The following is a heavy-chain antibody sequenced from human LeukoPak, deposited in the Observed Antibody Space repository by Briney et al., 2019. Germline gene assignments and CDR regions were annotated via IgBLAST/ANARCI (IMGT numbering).Heavy chain of an antibody. CDR1: GRSISSSSYY. Sequence: SETLSLTCTVSGRSISSSSYYWGSIRQPPGKGPERFGSLYYRGSTSYNPALTTRVTLSVDTAKNQFSLKLSSVTAADTAVYYCARHLILRFLEWKNSAGDAFDIWGQGTMVTVSS. V-gene: IGHV4-39*01. CDR3: ARHLILRFLEWKNSAGDAFDI. D-gene: IGHD3-3*01. CDR2: LYYRGST. J-gene: IGHJ3*02.